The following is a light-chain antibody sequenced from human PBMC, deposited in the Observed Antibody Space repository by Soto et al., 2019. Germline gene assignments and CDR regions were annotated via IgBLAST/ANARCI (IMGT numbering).Light chain of an antibody. V-gene: IGKV3-20*01. CDR2: GAS. CDR3: QQYGSART. CDR1: QSISSSY. Sequence: EIVLTQSPGTLSLSPGERGTLSCRASQSISSSYLAWYQQKPGQAPRLLIFGASSRATGIPDRFSGSGSGTDFTLTISRPEPEDFAVYYCQQYGSARTFGQVTKVDIK. J-gene: IGKJ1*01.